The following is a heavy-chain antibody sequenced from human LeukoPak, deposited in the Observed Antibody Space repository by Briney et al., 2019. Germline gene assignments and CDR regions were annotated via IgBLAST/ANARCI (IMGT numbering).Heavy chain of an antibody. J-gene: IGHJ5*02. CDR1: GFTFSDYY. V-gene: IGHV3-11*06. D-gene: IGHD6-19*01. Sequence: GGSLRLSCAASGFTFSDYYMSWIRQAPGKGLEWVSYISSSSSYTNYADSVKGRFTISRDNAKNSLYLQMNSLRAEDTAVYYCARDGSGGWFSWDNWFDPWGQGTLVTVSS. CDR3: ARDGSGGWFSWDNWFDP. CDR2: ISSSSSYT.